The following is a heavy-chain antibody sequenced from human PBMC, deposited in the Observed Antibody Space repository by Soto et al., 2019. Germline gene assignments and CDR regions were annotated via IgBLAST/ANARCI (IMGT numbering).Heavy chain of an antibody. D-gene: IGHD3-10*01. CDR3: ARSFTYGAQRFDY. Sequence: KLSETLSLTCSVSGDSMNTYFWTWIRQPPGKGLEWIGYIYDGGTTNYNPSLKSRAAISVDTSKNQFSLNLTSVTAADTAMYYCARSFTYGAQRFDYWGQGALVTVSS. CDR1: GDSMNTYF. CDR2: IYDGGTT. J-gene: IGHJ4*02. V-gene: IGHV4-59*01.